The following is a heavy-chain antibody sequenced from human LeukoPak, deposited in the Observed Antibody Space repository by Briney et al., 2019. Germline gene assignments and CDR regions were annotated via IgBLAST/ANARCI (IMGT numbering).Heavy chain of an antibody. J-gene: IGHJ4*02. V-gene: IGHV4-39*02. D-gene: IGHD3-16*01. Sequence: PSETLSLTCTVSGGSISSRSHYWGWFRQPPGKGLEWIGSIPYSGSPYANPSLKSRVTISVDTSKNHFSLKLSSVTAADTAVYYCAKSIGGRPYDSWGQGTLVTVSA. CDR1: GGSISSRSHY. CDR3: AKSIGGRPYDS. CDR2: IPYSGSP.